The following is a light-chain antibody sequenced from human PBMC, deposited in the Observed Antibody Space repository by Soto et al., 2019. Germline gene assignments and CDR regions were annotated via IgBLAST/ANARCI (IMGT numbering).Light chain of an antibody. V-gene: IGKV3-20*01. CDR2: RAS. Sequence: IVLTQSPGPLSLSPGERATLSCRASPSVSRNSLAWYQQKPGQPPRLLIYRASSRATDIPESSSGSGSGTDFTLIVSTLVPDYFSVYFCEQDSVLPPTVGPAPKVDIK. CDR3: EQDSVLPPT. J-gene: IGKJ3*01. CDR1: PSVSRNS.